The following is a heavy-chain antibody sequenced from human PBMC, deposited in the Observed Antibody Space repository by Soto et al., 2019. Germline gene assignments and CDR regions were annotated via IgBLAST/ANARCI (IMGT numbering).Heavy chain of an antibody. CDR3: ARDRDGYYYDSSGPTAFDI. Sequence: ASVKVSCKASGYTFTSYGISWVRQAPGQGLEWMGWISAYNGNTNYAQKLQGRVTMTTDTPTSTAYMELRSLRSDDTAVYYCARDRDGYYYDSSGPTAFDIWGQGTMVTVSS. CDR2: ISAYNGNT. D-gene: IGHD3-22*01. V-gene: IGHV1-18*01. CDR1: GYTFTSYG. J-gene: IGHJ3*02.